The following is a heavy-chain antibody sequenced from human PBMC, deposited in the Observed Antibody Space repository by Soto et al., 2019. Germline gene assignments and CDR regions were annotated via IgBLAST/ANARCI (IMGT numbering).Heavy chain of an antibody. CDR1: GSTFSSYA. V-gene: IGHV3-30-3*01. J-gene: IGHJ6*02. D-gene: IGHD6-13*01. CDR3: ARDPLIAAAGTITYYYGMDV. CDR2: ISYDGSNK. Sequence: GGSLRLSCSASGSTFSSYAMHWVRQAPGKGLEWVAVISYDGSNKYYADSAKGRFTISRDNSKNTLYLQMNSLRAEDTAVYYCARDPLIAAAGTITYYYGMDVWGQGTTVTVSS.